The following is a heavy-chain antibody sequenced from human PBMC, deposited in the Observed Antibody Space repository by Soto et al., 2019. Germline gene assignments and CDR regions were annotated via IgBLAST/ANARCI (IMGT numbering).Heavy chain of an antibody. V-gene: IGHV4-34*01. J-gene: IGHJ4*02. CDR1: GGSFSDYF. CDR3: ARGPYDFWSGYSPYYFDY. D-gene: IGHD3-3*01. CDR2: INHSGST. Sequence: PSETLSLTCAVYGGSFSDYFWTWIRQPPGKGLEWIGEINHSGSTNYNPSLKSRVTISVDTSKNQFSLKLSSVTAADTAVYYCARGPYDFWSGYSPYYFDYWGQGILVTSPQ.